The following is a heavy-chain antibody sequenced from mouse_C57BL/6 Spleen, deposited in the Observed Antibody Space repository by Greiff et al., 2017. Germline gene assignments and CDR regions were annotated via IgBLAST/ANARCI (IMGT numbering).Heavy chain of an antibody. CDR2: FYPGDGDT. J-gene: IGHJ2*01. CDR1: GYAFSSSW. V-gene: IGHV1-82*01. D-gene: IGHD1-1*01. CDR3: ARQEYGSSFDY. Sequence: QVQLQQSGPELVKPGASVKISCKASGYAFSSSWMNWVKQRPGKGLEWIGRFYPGDGDTNYNGKFKGKATLTAEKSSSTAYMQLSSLTSEDSAVSSCARQEYGSSFDYWGQGTTLTVSS.